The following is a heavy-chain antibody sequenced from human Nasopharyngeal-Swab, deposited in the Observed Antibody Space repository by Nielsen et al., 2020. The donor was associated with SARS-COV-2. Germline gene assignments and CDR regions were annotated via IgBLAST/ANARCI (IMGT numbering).Heavy chain of an antibody. J-gene: IGHJ4*02. Sequence: GGSLRLSCVVSGFTFSSYSMNWVRQAPGKGLECVSGIGGSGVKIYYAESVKGRFTISRDNSKNTLYLQMNSLRAEDTAEYYCAREYGTNWQHHFDYWGQGIPVTVSS. V-gene: IGHV3-21*04. CDR3: AREYGTNWQHHFDY. CDR2: IGGSGVKI. CDR1: GFTFSSYS. D-gene: IGHD7-27*01.